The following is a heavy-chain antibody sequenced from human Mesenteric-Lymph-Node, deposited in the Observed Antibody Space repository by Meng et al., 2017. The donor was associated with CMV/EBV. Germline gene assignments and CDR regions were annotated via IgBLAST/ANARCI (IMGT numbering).Heavy chain of an antibody. V-gene: IGHV4-39*07. J-gene: IGHJ6*02. CDR1: GGSISSSSYY. CDR2: IYYSGST. D-gene: IGHD1-20*01. CDR3: AKQAGITGMGGDYYYYGLDV. Sequence: SETLSLTCTVSGGSISSSSYYWGWIRQPPGKGLEWIGSIYYSGSTYYNPSLKSRVTISVDTSQNQVSLNLNSVTAADTAVYYCAKQAGITGMGGDYYYYGLDVWGQGTTVTVSS.